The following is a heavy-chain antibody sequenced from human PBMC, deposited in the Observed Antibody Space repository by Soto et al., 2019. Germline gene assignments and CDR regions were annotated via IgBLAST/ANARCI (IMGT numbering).Heavy chain of an antibody. CDR1: GYMFTGYY. J-gene: IGHJ5*02. D-gene: IGHD5-18*01. Sequence: ASVKVSCKASGYMFTGYYMHWVRQAPGQGLEWMGWINPNTGDTNYALKFQGWVTMTRDTSISTAYMELTRLKSDDTALYSCARGGYSYGRNWFDPWGQGTLVTVSS. V-gene: IGHV1-2*04. CDR3: ARGGYSYGRNWFDP. CDR2: INPNTGDT.